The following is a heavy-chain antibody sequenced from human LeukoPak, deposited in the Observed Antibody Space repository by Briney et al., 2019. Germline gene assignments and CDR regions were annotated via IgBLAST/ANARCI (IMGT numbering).Heavy chain of an antibody. V-gene: IGHV4-39*01. CDR1: GGSISTTDFD. CDR2: ISSSGKS. CDR3: ARFKGGTGFDY. J-gene: IGHJ4*02. Sequence: PSETLSLTCAVSGGSISTTDFDRAWIRQPPGQGLEWIATISSSGKSYYNPYLMSRVTISVDTSKNQFSLDVTSVTAADTGLFYCARFKGGTGFDYWGRGILVIVS. D-gene: IGHD1-26*01.